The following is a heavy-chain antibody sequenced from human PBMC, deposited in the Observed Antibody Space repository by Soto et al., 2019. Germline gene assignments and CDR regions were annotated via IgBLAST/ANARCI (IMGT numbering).Heavy chain of an antibody. CDR1: GFTFSSYG. V-gene: IGHV3-33*01. CDR2: IWYDGSNK. Sequence: QVQLVESGGGVVQPGRSLRLSCAASGFTFSSYGMHWVRQAPGKGLEWAAVIWYDGSNKYYADSVKGRFTISRDNSKNTLYLQMTSLRAEDTAVDYCARDGYCSGGSCYSVPVFDYWGQGTLVTVSS. CDR3: ARDGYCSGGSCYSVPVFDY. J-gene: IGHJ4*02. D-gene: IGHD2-15*01.